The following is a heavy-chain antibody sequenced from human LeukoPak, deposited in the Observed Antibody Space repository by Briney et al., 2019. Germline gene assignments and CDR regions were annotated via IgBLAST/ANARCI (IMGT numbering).Heavy chain of an antibody. J-gene: IGHJ4*02. CDR3: ARGRVVYGGIRPFDY. CDR1: GYTFTSYY. D-gene: IGHD4-23*01. CDR2: INPSGGST. Sequence: ASVRVSCKASGYTFTSYYMHWVRQAPGQGLERMGIINPSGGSTSYAQKFQGRVTMTRDTSTSTVYMELSSLRSEDTAVYYCARGRVVYGGIRPFDYWGQGTLVTVSS. V-gene: IGHV1-46*01.